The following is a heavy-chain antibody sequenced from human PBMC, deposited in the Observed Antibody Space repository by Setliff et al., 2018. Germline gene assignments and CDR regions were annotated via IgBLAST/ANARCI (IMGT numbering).Heavy chain of an antibody. CDR2: INRDGSNI. J-gene: IGHJ3*02. CDR3: ARAFGGNSDAFDI. CDR1: GFTFSNYW. D-gene: IGHD2-21*02. V-gene: IGHV3-74*01. Sequence: GGSLRLSCAASGFTFSNYWMHWVRQAPGKGLVWVSHINRDGSNIRYADSVKGRFTISRDIAKDTLYLQINSLRAEDTAVYYCARAFGGNSDAFDIWGQGTMVTVSS.